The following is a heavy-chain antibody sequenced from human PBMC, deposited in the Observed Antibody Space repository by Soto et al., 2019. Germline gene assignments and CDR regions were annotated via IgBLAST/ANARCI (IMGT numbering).Heavy chain of an antibody. V-gene: IGHV3-15*01. CDR2: IKSKTDGGTT. D-gene: IGHD3-9*01. Sequence: GGSLRLSCAASGFTFSNAWMSWVRQAPGKGLELVGRIKSKTDGGTTDYAAPVKGRFTISRDDSKNTLYLQMNSLKTEDTAVYYCTTEGMYYDILTGNSNFDYWGQGTLVTVSS. CDR1: GFTFSNAW. J-gene: IGHJ4*02. CDR3: TTEGMYYDILTGNSNFDY.